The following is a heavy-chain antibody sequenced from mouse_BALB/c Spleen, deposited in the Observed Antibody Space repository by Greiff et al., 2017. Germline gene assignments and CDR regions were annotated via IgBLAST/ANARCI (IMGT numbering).Heavy chain of an antibody. CDR1: GYTFTSYT. Sequence: QVQLQQSAAELARPGASVKMSCKASGYTFTSYTMHWVKQRPGQGLEWIGYINPSSGYTEYNQKFKDKTTLTADKSSSTAYMQLSSLTSEDSAVYYCARTLTGYAMDYWGQGTSVTVSS. CDR2: INPSSGYT. CDR3: ARTLTGYAMDY. D-gene: IGHD4-1*01. J-gene: IGHJ4*01. V-gene: IGHV1-4*02.